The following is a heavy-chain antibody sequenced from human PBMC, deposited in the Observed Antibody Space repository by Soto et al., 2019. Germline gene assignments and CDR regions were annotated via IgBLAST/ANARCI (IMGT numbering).Heavy chain of an antibody. CDR1: GFTFSSYG. J-gene: IGHJ4*02. D-gene: IGHD3-22*01. CDR2: ISYDGSNK. CDR3: AKDPAYYDSTDY. Sequence: GGSLRLSCAASGFTFSSYGMHWVRQAPGKGLEWVAVISYDGSNKYYADSVKGRFTISRDNSKNMLYLQMNSLRAEDTAVYYCAKDPAYYDSTDYWGQGTLVTVSS. V-gene: IGHV3-30*18.